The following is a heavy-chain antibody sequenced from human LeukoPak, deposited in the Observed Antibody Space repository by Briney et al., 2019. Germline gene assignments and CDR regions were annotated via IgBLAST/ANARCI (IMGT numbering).Heavy chain of an antibody. CDR2: ISSSGSTI. CDR1: GFTFSSYE. CDR3: ARGIVVVTATPYFDY. J-gene: IGHJ4*02. V-gene: IGHV3-48*03. Sequence: PGGSLRLSCAASGFTFSSYEMNWVRQAPGKGLEWVSYISSSGSTIYYADSVKGRFTISRDNAKNSLYLQMNSLRAEDTAVYYCARGIVVVTATPYFDYWGQGTLVTVSS. D-gene: IGHD2-21*02.